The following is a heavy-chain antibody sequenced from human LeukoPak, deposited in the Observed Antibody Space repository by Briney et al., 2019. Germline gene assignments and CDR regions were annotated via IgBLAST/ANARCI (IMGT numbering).Heavy chain of an antibody. Sequence: SETLSPTCTVSGGSISSYYWSWIRQPPGKGLEWIGYIYYSGSTNYNPSLKSRVTISVDTSKNQFSLKLSSVTAADTAVYYCARLVVPAAHLYYYYYYYMDVWGKGTTVTVSS. J-gene: IGHJ6*03. CDR2: IYYSGST. CDR1: GGSISSYY. CDR3: ARLVVPAAHLYYYYYYYMDV. V-gene: IGHV4-59*01. D-gene: IGHD2-2*01.